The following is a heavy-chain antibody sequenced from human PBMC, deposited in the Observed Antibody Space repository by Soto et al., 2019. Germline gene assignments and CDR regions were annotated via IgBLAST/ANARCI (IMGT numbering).Heavy chain of an antibody. D-gene: IGHD6-13*01. CDR3: ARAEHSSSWYSGVGGWFDP. CDR1: GGTFSSYA. Sequence: GASVKVSCKASGGTFSSYAISWVRQAPGQGLEWMGGIIPIFGTANYAQKFQGRVTITADESTSTAYMELSSLRSEDTAVYYCARAEHSSSWYSGVGGWFDPWGQGTLV. V-gene: IGHV1-69*13. CDR2: IIPIFGTA. J-gene: IGHJ5*02.